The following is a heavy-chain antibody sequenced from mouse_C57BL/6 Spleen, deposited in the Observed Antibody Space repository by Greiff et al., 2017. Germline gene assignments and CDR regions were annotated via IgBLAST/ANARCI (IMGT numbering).Heavy chain of an antibody. J-gene: IGHJ4*01. CDR1: GYTFTSYW. V-gene: IGHV1-7*01. D-gene: IGHD2-2*01. CDR3: ARGGLSTMVTEDAMDY. CDR2: INPSSGYT. Sequence: QVQLQQSGAELSKPGASVKLSCKASGYTFTSYWMHWVKQRPGQGLEWIGYINPSSGYTKYNQKFKDKATLTADKSSSTAYMQLSSLTYEDSAVYYCARGGLSTMVTEDAMDYWGQGTSVTVSS.